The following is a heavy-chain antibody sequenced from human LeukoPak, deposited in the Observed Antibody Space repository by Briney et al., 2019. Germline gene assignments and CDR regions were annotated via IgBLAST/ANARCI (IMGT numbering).Heavy chain of an antibody. CDR1: GGSISSSSYY. J-gene: IGHJ6*03. Sequence: SETLSLTCTVSGGSISSSSYYWGWIRQPPGKGLEWIGSIYYSGSTYYNPSLKSRVTISVDTSKNQFSLNLSSVTAADTAVYYCARAGGSYYYYYMDVWGKGTTVTVSS. V-gene: IGHV4-39*07. CDR3: ARAGGSYYYYYMDV. D-gene: IGHD1-26*01. CDR2: IYYSGST.